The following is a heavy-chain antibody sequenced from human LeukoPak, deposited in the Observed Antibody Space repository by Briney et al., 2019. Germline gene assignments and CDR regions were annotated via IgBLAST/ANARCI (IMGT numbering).Heavy chain of an antibody. J-gene: IGHJ4*02. CDR2: IRYDGSNK. CDR1: GFTFSSYG. Sequence: PGGSLRLSCAASGFTFSSYGMHWVRQAPGKGLEWVAFIRYDGSNKYYADSVKGRFTISRDNSKNTLYLQMNSLRAEDTAVYYFSKSSGIGSEWELLSYFDYWGQGTLVTVSS. CDR3: SKSSGIGSEWELLSYFDY. D-gene: IGHD1-26*01. V-gene: IGHV3-30*02.